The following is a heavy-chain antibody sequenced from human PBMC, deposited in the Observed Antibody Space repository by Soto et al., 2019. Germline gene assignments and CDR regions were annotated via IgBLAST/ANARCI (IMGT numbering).Heavy chain of an antibody. CDR1: GGTFSSYA. CDR2: IIPILGTA. V-gene: IGHV1-69*01. J-gene: IGHJ4*02. CDR3: ARDRRVGTYYFDY. Sequence: QVQLVQSGAEVKKPGSSVKGSCKASGGTFSSYAISWVQQAPGQGLEWMGGIIPILGTANYAQKFQGRVTITADESTSTAYMELSSLRSEDTAVYYCARDRRVGTYYFDYWGQGTLVTVSS. D-gene: IGHD2-21*02.